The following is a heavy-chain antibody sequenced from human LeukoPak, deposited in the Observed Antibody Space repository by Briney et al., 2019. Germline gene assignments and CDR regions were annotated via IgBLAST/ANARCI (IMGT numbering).Heavy chain of an antibody. CDR2: IYYSGST. V-gene: IGHV4-59*01. CDR1: GGSISTYY. Sequence: SETLSLTCTVSGGSISTYYWTWIRQPPGKGLEWIGYIYYSGSTNYNPSLKSRVTISVDTSNNQFSLKLNSVTAADTAVYYCATDDSSGWYVYFQHWGQGTLVTVSS. J-gene: IGHJ1*01. CDR3: ATDDSSGWYVYFQH. D-gene: IGHD6-19*01.